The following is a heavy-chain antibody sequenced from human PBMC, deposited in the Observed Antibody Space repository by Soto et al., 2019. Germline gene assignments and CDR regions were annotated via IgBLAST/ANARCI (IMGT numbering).Heavy chain of an antibody. D-gene: IGHD4-17*01. CDR2: INPNSGGT. Sequence: ASVKISCNASGYTFTGYYMHWVRQAPGQGLEWMGWINPNSGGTNYAQKFQGWVTMTRDTSISTAYMELSRLRSDDTAVYYCARGAPSEDYAPSFDYWGQGTLVTVSS. CDR3: ARGAPSEDYAPSFDY. V-gene: IGHV1-2*04. CDR1: GYTFTGYY. J-gene: IGHJ4*02.